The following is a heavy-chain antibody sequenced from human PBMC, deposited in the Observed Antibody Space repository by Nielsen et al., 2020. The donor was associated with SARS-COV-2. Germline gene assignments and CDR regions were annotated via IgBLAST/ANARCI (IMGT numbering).Heavy chain of an antibody. D-gene: IGHD2-15*01. V-gene: IGHV1-46*01. J-gene: IGHJ4*02. CDR1: GGTFSSYA. Sequence: ASVKVSCKASGGTFSSYAISWVRQAPGQGLEWMGIINPSGGSTSYAQKFQGRVTMTRDTSTSTVYMELSSLRSEDTAVYYCARARREGYCSGGSCPYYFDYWGQGTLVTVSS. CDR3: ARARREGYCSGGSCPYYFDY. CDR2: INPSGGST.